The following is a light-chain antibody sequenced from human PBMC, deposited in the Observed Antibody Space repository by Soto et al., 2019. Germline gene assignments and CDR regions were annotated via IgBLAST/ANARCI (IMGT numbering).Light chain of an antibody. J-gene: IGLJ2*01. V-gene: IGLV2-11*01. CDR3: CSFAGTYTLV. CDR1: SSDVGGYNY. Sequence: QPALTQPRSVSGSPGQSVTISCTGTSSDVGGYNYVSWYQQHPGKAPKLMIYDVSKRPSGVPDRFSGSKPGNTASLTISGLQAEDEADYYCCSFAGTYTLVFGGGTKLTVL. CDR2: DVS.